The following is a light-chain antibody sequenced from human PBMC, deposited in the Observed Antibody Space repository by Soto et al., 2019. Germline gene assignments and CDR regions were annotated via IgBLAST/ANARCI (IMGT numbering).Light chain of an antibody. J-gene: IGLJ1*01. CDR3: SSYTTSNTRQIV. CDR2: DVN. V-gene: IGLV2-14*03. Sequence: QSVRTQPASVSGSPGQSITISCTGTSSDVGGYNYVSWYQHHPGKAPKLIIYDVNNRPSGVSIRFSASKSDNTASLTISGLQPEDEADYHCSSYTTSNTRQIVFGTGTKVTVL. CDR1: SSDVGGYNY.